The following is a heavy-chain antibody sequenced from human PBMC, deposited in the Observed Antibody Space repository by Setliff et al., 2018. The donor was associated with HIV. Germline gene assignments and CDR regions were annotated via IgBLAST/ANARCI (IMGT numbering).Heavy chain of an antibody. D-gene: IGHD3-3*01. J-gene: IGHJ4*02. Sequence: ASVKVSCKASGYTFNNYGISWVRRAPGQGLEWMGWINTHSGYTNYAQNVQGRVTVTMDTSTSTAYMELRSLKSDDTAVYYCARGKTRLRFLDYWGQGTQVTVSS. CDR3: ARGKTRLRFLDY. CDR1: GYTFNNYG. V-gene: IGHV1-18*01. CDR2: INTHSGYT.